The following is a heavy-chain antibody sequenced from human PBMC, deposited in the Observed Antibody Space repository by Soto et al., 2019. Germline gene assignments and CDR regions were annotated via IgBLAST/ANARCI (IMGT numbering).Heavy chain of an antibody. J-gene: IGHJ4*02. CDR1: GDSVSGGDSY. CDR2: TSFSGYT. CDR3: VRGGNPYHYATSGPGTFDK. V-gene: IGHV4-30-4*01. D-gene: IGHD3-22*01. Sequence: QVQLQESGPGLVKPLQTLSLTCTVSGDSVSGGDSYWSWIRQPPGKALEWIGYTSFSGYTSYTPSLKSRVTISVDMSKSQFSLRLTSVTAADTAIYYCVRGGNPYHYATSGPGTFDKWGQGTLVSVSS.